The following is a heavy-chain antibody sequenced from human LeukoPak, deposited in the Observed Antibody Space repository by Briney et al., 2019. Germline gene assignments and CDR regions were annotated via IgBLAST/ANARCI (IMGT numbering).Heavy chain of an antibody. D-gene: IGHD2-21*02. CDR2: IRSRANNYAT. V-gene: IGHV3-73*01. CDR3: TGPIDCIRGDCFELT. Sequence: GGSLRLSCAVTGFSFSGSAIHWVRQASGKGPEWVGQIRSRANNYATAYAASVKGRFTISRDDSKNTAYLQMNSLKTEDTAVYYCTGPIDCIRGDCFELTWGQGTLVTVSS. CDR1: GFSFSGSA. J-gene: IGHJ5*02.